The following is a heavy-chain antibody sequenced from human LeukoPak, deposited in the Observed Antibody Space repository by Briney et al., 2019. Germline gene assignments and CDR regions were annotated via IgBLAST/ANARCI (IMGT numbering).Heavy chain of an antibody. CDR3: ARGYYDFWNGYWSVWFDP. V-gene: IGHV1-18*01. CDR2: ISAYNGNT. CDR1: GYTFTSYG. D-gene: IGHD3-3*01. Sequence: ASVKVSCKASGYTFTSYGISWVRQAPGQGLEWMGWISAYNGNTNYAQKLQGRVTMTTDTSTSTAYMELRSLRSDDTAVYYCARGYYDFWNGYWSVWFDPWGQGTLVTVSS. J-gene: IGHJ5*02.